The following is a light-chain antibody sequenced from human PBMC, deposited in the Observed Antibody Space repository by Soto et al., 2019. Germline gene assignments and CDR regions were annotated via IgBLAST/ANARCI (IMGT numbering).Light chain of an antibody. Sequence: EIVMPRSPGTLSASPGARAPLSCRASQSVRNNLAWYQQKPGQSPRLLIYGASTRATGIPPRFSGSGSGTDFTLTISSLEPEDSAVYYCQQRHMWPITFGQGTRLAI. V-gene: IGKV3D-15*01. CDR2: GAS. CDR1: QSVRNN. CDR3: QQRHMWPIT. J-gene: IGKJ5*01.